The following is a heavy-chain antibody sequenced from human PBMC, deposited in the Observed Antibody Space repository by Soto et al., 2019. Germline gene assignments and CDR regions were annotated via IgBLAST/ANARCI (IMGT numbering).Heavy chain of an antibody. D-gene: IGHD6-13*01. CDR2: VIPIFDIT. Sequence: QVQLVQSGSEVKKPGSSVKVSCKASGDTFSIYTISWVRQAPGQGLEWMGRVIPIFDITSYTQRFQGRVTMTAEKSTTTVYMELSRLRSEDTAVYYCARDRDNSNWPNFDFWGQGTLVTVSS. V-gene: IGHV1-69*02. CDR1: GDTFSIYT. J-gene: IGHJ4*02. CDR3: ARDRDNSNWPNFDF.